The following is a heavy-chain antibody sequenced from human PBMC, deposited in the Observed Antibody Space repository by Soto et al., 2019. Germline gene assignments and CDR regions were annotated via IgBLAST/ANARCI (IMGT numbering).Heavy chain of an antibody. CDR3: ARALAGSYDY. Sequence: PSQTLSLTCAISGESVSSKSAAWNWIRQSPSRGLEWLGRTYYRSKWSTDYAVSMKGRITVNPDTSKNQFSLQLKSVTPKDTAVYYCARALAGSYDYWGQGILVTVSS. CDR1: GESVSSKSAA. CDR2: TYYRSKWST. V-gene: IGHV6-1*01. D-gene: IGHD1-26*01. J-gene: IGHJ4*02.